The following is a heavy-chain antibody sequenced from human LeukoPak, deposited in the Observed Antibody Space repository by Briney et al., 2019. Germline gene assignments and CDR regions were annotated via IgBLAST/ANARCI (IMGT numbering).Heavy chain of an antibody. CDR2: ISGSGGST. CDR3: ARSLEVVVVAATPEWFDP. D-gene: IGHD2-15*01. Sequence: GGSLGLSCAASGFTFSSYAMSWVRQAPGKGLEWVSAISGSGGSTYYADSVKGRFTISRDNSKNTLYLQMNSLRAEDTAVYYCARSLEVVVVAATPEWFDPWGQGTLVTVSS. V-gene: IGHV3-23*01. J-gene: IGHJ5*02. CDR1: GFTFSSYA.